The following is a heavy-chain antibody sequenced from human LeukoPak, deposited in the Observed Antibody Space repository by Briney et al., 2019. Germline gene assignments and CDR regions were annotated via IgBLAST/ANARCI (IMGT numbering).Heavy chain of an antibody. D-gene: IGHD6-19*01. V-gene: IGHV3-21*01. CDR3: ARDYRYTSGWPIDY. CDR2: ITSSSSYT. Sequence: GGSLRLSCAASGITFSSYSMNWVRQAPGKGLEWASSITSSSSYTYYADSVKGRFTISRDNAKNSLYLQMNSLRAEDTAVYYCARDYRYTSGWPIDYWGQGTLVTVSS. CDR1: GITFSSYS. J-gene: IGHJ4*02.